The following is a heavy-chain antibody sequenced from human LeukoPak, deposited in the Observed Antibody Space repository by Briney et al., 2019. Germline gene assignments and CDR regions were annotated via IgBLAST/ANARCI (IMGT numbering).Heavy chain of an antibody. V-gene: IGHV3-48*01. J-gene: IGHJ4*02. D-gene: IGHD5-12*01. Sequence: PGGSLRLSCAASGLTFSSYSMNWVRQAPGKGLEWVSYISSSSSAIYYADSVKGRFTISRDNAKNSLYLHMTSLRAEDTAVYYCATDFIAATNGEAYWGQGTLVTVSS. CDR3: ATDFIAATNGEAY. CDR2: ISSSSSAI. CDR1: GLTFSSYS.